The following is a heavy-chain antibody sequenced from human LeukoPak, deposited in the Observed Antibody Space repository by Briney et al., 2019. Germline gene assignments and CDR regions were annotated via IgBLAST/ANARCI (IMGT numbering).Heavy chain of an antibody. CDR2: IQNDGSNK. Sequence: GGSLRLSCAASGFTFSFYGIHWVRQAPDKGLEWVAFIQNDGSNKYYANSVKGRFTVSRDNSKNTLYLQMNSLRAEDTAFYHCVKDEIEGVIGAGPGYWGQGTLVTVSS. V-gene: IGHV3-30*02. CDR1: GFTFSFYG. D-gene: IGHD1-26*01. CDR3: VKDEIEGVIGAGPGY. J-gene: IGHJ4*02.